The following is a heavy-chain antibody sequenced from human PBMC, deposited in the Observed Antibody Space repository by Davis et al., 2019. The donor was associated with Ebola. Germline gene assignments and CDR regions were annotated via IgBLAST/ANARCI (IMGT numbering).Heavy chain of an antibody. V-gene: IGHV3-69-1*02. D-gene: IGHD4-17*01. CDR1: GFNFHEFT. J-gene: IGHJ4*02. Sequence: GESLKISCAASGFNFHEFTMYWVRQAPGKGLEWVSSITASGDIHYEDSVKGRFTIARDNQEKSMSLQMDRLRGDDTAHYYCVRPPTSVSPGGWGRGTVVTVSS. CDR3: VRPPTSVSPGG. CDR2: ITASGDI.